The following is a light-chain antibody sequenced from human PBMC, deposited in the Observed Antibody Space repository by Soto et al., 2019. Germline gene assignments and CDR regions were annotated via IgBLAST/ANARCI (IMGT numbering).Light chain of an antibody. Sequence: DIQMTQSPSTLSASVGDRVTITCRASQSISTWLAWCQQKPGKAPKLLIFDASSLERGVPSRFSGSGSGTEFTLTISSLQPDDFATYYCQQYNSWLRLFTFGPGT. CDR2: DAS. CDR3: QQYNSWLRLFT. V-gene: IGKV1-5*01. CDR1: QSISTW. J-gene: IGKJ3*01.